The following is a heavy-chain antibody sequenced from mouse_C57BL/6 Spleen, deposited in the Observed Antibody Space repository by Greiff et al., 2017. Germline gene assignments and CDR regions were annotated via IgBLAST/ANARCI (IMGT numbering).Heavy chain of an antibody. CDR2: IYPGDGDT. V-gene: IGHV1-80*01. J-gene: IGHJ2*01. D-gene: IGHD2-5*01. CDR1: GYAFSSYW. CDR3: ARRGTIVPYDFDY. Sequence: VKLMESGAELVKPGASAKISCKASGYAFSSYWMNWVKQRPGKGLEWIGQIYPGDGDTIYNRKINGKATLTADKSSSTAYMQLSSRTSEDSAVYFCARRGTIVPYDFDYWGQGTTLTVSS.